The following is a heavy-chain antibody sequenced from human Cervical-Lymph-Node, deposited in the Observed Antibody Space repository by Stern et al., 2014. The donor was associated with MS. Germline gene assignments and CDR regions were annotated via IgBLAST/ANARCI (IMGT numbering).Heavy chain of an antibody. D-gene: IGHD6-13*01. J-gene: IGHJ4*02. CDR1: GFTFNSYG. V-gene: IGHV3-30*18. Sequence: VQLVESGGGVVQPGRSLRLSCAASGFTFNSYGMHWVRQAPGKGLEWVAVISYDGSQEYYADSVKGRFTISRDISKNTMFLQMNSLRAEDTAVYYCAKAEYSSSWPPAYWGQGTLVIVSS. CDR2: ISYDGSQE. CDR3: AKAEYSSSWPPAY.